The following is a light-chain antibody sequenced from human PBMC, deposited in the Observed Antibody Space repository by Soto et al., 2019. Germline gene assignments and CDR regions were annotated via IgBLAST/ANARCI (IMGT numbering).Light chain of an antibody. J-gene: IGKJ1*01. Sequence: ELVLTKSQGTLSLSPGERATLSCSASQSVSSSYLAWYQQKPGQAPTLLIYGASSRATGIPDRFSGSGSGTDFTLSISRLEPEDVAVYYCQQYVTSPWTLGQGTKVDIK. CDR1: QSVSSSY. CDR2: GAS. V-gene: IGKV3-20*01. CDR3: QQYVTSPWT.